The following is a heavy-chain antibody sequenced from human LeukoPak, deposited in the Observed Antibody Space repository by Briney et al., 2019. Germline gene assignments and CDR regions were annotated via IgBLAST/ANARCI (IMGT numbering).Heavy chain of an antibody. CDR3: ARDSRPTYYDRAFDI. CDR1: GGSVSSGSYY. D-gene: IGHD3-16*01. V-gene: IGHV4-61*01. CDR2: IYYSGST. J-gene: IGHJ3*02. Sequence: PSETLSLTCTVSGGSVSSGSYYWSWIRQPPGKGLEWIGYIYYSGSTNYNPSLKNRVTISVDTSKNQFSLKLSSVTAADTAVYYCARDSRPTYYDRAFDIWGQGTMVTVSS.